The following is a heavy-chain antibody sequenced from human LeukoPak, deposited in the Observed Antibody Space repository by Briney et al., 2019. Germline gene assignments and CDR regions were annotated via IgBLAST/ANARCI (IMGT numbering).Heavy chain of an antibody. J-gene: IGHJ4*02. CDR3: ASGTMGTGYSTL. D-gene: IGHD6-13*01. CDR1: RFAFSSHS. Sequence: GGSLRLSCAASRFAFSSHSMNWVRQAPGKGLEWVSSISSTTTYIYYADSVKGRFTISRDNAKNSLYLQMNSLRAEDTAVYYCASGTMGTGYSTLWGQGTLVTVSS. CDR2: ISSTTTYI. V-gene: IGHV3-21*01.